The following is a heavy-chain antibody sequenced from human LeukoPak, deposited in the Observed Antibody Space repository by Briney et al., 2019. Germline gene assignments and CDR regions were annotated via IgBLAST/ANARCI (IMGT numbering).Heavy chain of an antibody. V-gene: IGHV4-34*01. J-gene: IGHJ6*01. CDR2: INHGGST. D-gene: IGHD2-2*01. CDR1: GGSFSGYY. Sequence: AETLSLTCAVYGGSFSGYYLSWVRQPPGKGLEWVGEINHGGSTNYHAALKSRLTISHNTHKNHMSLKLSSLPAADTAVYYCARSFYASTWRSTPSSGMDVWRRGTTVSVSS. CDR3: ARSFYASTWRSTPSSGMDV.